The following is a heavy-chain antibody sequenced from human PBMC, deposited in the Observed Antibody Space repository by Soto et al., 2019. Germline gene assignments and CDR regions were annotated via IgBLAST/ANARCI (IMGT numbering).Heavy chain of an antibody. Sequence: QVQLQESGPGLVKPSQTLSLTCTVSGDSISSGGYYWSWIRQHPGKGLDWIGYIYYSGSTYYNPSLKSRVIISVDTSKNQFSLKLSSVTAADTAVYYCARGSTVAAILFDYWGQGTLVTVSS. J-gene: IGHJ4*02. V-gene: IGHV4-31*03. D-gene: IGHD2-15*01. CDR1: GDSISSGGYY. CDR2: IYYSGST. CDR3: ARGSTVAAILFDY.